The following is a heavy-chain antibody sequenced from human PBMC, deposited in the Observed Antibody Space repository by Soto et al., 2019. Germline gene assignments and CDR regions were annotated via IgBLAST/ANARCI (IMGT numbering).Heavy chain of an antibody. CDR3: AASNYGAERYFDL. J-gene: IGHJ2*01. CDR2: ISGSGGST. D-gene: IGHD4-4*01. V-gene: IGHV3-23*01. Sequence: GGSLRLSCAASGFTFSSYAMSWVRQAPGKGLEWVSAISGSGGSTYYADSVKGRFTISRDNSKNTLYLQMNSLRAEDTAVYYCAASNYGAERYFDLWGRGTLVTVSS. CDR1: GFTFSSYA.